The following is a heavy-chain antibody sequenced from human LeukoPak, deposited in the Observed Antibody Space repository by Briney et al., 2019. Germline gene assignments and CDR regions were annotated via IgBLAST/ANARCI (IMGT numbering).Heavy chain of an antibody. V-gene: IGHV3-30*02. J-gene: IGHJ3*02. D-gene: IGHD2-21*02. Sequence: PGGSLRLSCAASGFTFSSYGMHWVRQAPGKGLEWVAFIRYDGSNKYYADSVKGRFTISRDNSKNTLYLQMNSLRAEDTAVYYCAKARDSNDAFDIWGQGTMVTVSS. CDR1: GFTFSSYG. CDR3: AKARDSNDAFDI. CDR2: IRYDGSNK.